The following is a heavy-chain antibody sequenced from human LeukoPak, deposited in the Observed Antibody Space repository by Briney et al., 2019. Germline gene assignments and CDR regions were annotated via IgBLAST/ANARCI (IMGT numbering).Heavy chain of an antibody. V-gene: IGHV4-61*02. Sequence: SETLSLTCTVSGGSISSGSYYCSWIRQPAGKGLEWIGCIYTSGSTNYNPSLPSRHPISVDTSKNQFSLELSSVTAVNTAVYYCATGGDSSGYYYFDYWGQGTLVTVSS. J-gene: IGHJ4*02. CDR2: IYTSGST. CDR1: GGSISSGSYY. CDR3: ATGGDSSGYYYFDY. D-gene: IGHD3-22*01.